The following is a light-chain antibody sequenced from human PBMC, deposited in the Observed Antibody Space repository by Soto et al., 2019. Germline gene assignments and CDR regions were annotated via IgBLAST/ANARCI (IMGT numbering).Light chain of an antibody. Sequence: QSVLTQPPSASGTPGQRVTISCSGSSSNIGSNSVNWYQQLPGTAPKLLMYSSNQRPSGVPDRCSGAKSGTSASRASSGRQSEEEADYYWAAWDDSLNGVVFGGGTKVTVL. J-gene: IGLJ2*01. CDR1: SSNIGSNS. V-gene: IGLV1-44*01. CDR2: SSN. CDR3: AAWDDSLNGVV.